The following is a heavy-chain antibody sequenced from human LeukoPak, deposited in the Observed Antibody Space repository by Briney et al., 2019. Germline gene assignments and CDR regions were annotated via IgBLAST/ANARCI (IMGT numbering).Heavy chain of an antibody. Sequence: GGSLRLSCAASGFTFDDYAMHWVRQAPGKGLEWVSLISWDGGSTYYADSVKGRFTISRDNSKNSLYLQMNSLRAEDTALYYCAKDSSSSWSLFDYWGQGTLVTVSS. CDR1: GFTFDDYA. D-gene: IGHD6-13*01. J-gene: IGHJ4*02. CDR3: AKDSSSSWSLFDY. V-gene: IGHV3-43D*03. CDR2: ISWDGGST.